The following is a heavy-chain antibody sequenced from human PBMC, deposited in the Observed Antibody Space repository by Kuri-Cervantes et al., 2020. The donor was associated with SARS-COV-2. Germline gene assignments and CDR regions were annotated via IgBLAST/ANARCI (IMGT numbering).Heavy chain of an antibody. J-gene: IGHJ3*01. D-gene: IGHD3-22*01. CDR3: ATEGYSIIIWAFAH. CDR1: ETTFPNYD. CDR2: INPNSGGT. V-gene: IGHV1-2*02. Sequence: ASVKVSCKAPETTFPNYDINWVRQAPGQGLEWMGWINPNSGGTNYAQKFQGRVTMTRDTSISTAYMELSRLRSDDTAVYYCATEGYSIIIWAFAHWGQGTKVTVSS.